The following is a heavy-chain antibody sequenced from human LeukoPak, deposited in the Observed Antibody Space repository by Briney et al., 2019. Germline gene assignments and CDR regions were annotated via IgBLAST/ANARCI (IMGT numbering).Heavy chain of an antibody. V-gene: IGHV4-61*02. CDR1: GGSISSGSYY. CDR3: ARGQVSLYDFWSGYFDY. J-gene: IGHJ4*02. Sequence: SETLSPTCTVSGGSISSGSYYWSWIRQPAGKGLEWIGRIYTSGSTNYNPSPKSRVTISVDTSKNQFSLKLSSVTAADTAVYYCARGQVSLYDFWSGYFDYWGQGTLVTVSS. D-gene: IGHD3-3*01. CDR2: IYTSGST.